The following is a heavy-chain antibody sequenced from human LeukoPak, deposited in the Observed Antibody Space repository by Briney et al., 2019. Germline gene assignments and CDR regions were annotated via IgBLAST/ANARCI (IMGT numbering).Heavy chain of an antibody. Sequence: PGGSLRLSCAASGFTFSNYDMHWVRQATGKGLEWVSAFHTAGDTHYSGSVKGRFATSRENAKNSFYLQMNNLRAGDTAVYYCARGSCSSSSCYERLNGLDVWGQGTPVRVFS. CDR3: ARGSCSSSSCYERLNGLDV. CDR2: FHTAGDT. V-gene: IGHV3-13*01. CDR1: GFTFSNYD. D-gene: IGHD2-2*01. J-gene: IGHJ6*02.